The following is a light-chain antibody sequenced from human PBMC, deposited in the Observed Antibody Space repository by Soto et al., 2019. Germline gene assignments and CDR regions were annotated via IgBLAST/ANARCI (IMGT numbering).Light chain of an antibody. CDR3: CSYACSYSHV. J-gene: IGLJ1*01. V-gene: IGLV2-11*01. CDR1: RSDVGGYNF. Sequence: QSGLSQPRSVYVCLGQRVTTSCTGTRSDVGGYNFVSWFQQHPGKAPNLIIYDVINRPSGVPHRFSGSKSGNTASLTISGLQAEDEADYFCCSYACSYSHVFGTGTKVTVL. CDR2: DVI.